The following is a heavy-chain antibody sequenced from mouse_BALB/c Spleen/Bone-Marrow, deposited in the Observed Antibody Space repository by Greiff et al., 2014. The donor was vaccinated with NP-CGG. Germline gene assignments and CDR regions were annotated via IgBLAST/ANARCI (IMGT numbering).Heavy chain of an antibody. CDR3: AREGYDYDWFAD. CDR1: GFTFSSYG. D-gene: IGHD2-4*01. V-gene: IGHV5-9-2*01. CDR2: ISGGGSYI. J-gene: IGHJ3*01. Sequence: VQLKESGGDLVKPGGSLKLSCAASGFTFSSYGMSWVRQTPEKRLEWVATISGGGSYIYYADNVKGRFIISRDNAKNNLYLQVRSLRSEDTALYYCAREGYDYDWFADWGRGTLVTVSA.